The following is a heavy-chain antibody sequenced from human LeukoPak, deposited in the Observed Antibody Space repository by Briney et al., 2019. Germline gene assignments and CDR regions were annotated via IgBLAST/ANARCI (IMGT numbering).Heavy chain of an antibody. CDR2: INPNSGGT. J-gene: IGHJ2*01. V-gene: IGHV1-2*04. CDR3: ARSPGITMIVAPEWYFDL. Sequence: ASVKVSCKASGYTFTGYYMHWVRQAPGQGLEWMGWINPNSGGTNYAQKFQGWVTMTRDTSISTAYMELSRLRSDDTAVYYCARSPGITMIVAPEWYFDLWGRGTLVTVSS. CDR1: GYTFTGYY. D-gene: IGHD3-22*01.